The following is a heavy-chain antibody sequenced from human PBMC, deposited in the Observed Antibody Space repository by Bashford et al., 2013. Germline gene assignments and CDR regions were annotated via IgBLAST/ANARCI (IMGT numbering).Heavy chain of an antibody. D-gene: IGHD4-23*01. CDR3: ARTPHGGWARQTYQPVGYGMDV. V-gene: IGHV5-51*01. CDR2: IYPGDSDT. Sequence: WVRQMPGKGLEWMGIIYPGDSDTRYSPSFQGQVTISADKSISTAYLQWSSLKASDTAMYYCARTPHGGWARQTYQPVGYGMDVWGQGTTVTVSS. J-gene: IGHJ6*02.